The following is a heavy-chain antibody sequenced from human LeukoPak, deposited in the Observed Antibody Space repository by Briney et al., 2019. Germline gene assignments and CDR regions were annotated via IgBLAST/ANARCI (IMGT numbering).Heavy chain of an antibody. Sequence: GGSLRLSCAASGFTFSSYWMHWVRQAPGKGLVWVSRIKSDGSTNYADFVKGRFTISRDNAKNTLSLQMNSLRAEDTGVYYCARAPSEIGGYYPEYFRRWGQGTLVTVSS. V-gene: IGHV3-74*01. CDR3: ARAPSEIGGYYPEYFRR. J-gene: IGHJ1*01. D-gene: IGHD3-22*01. CDR1: GFTFSSYW. CDR2: IKSDGST.